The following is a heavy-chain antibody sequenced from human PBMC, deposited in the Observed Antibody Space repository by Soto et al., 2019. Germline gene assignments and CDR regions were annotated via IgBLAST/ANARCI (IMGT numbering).Heavy chain of an antibody. CDR3: ARPFRGMYYFDY. CDR2: IWYDGSNK. CDR1: GFTFSSYG. Sequence: QVQLVESGGGVVQPGRSLRLSCAASGFTFSSYGMHWVRQAPGKWLEWVAVIWYDGSNKYYADSVKGRFTISRDNSKNTLYLQMNSLRAEDTAVYYCARPFRGMYYFDYWGQGTLVTVSS. V-gene: IGHV3-33*01. J-gene: IGHJ4*02. D-gene: IGHD3-10*01.